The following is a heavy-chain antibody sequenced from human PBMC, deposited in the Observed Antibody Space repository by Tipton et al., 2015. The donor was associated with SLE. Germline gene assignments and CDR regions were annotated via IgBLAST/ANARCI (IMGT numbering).Heavy chain of an antibody. CDR2: IYSGGST. Sequence: SLRLSCAASGFTLSSYAMTWVRQAPGKGLEWVSIIYSGGSTYYADSVKGRFTVSRDNSKNTLYLQMNSLRAEDTAVYYCARFIAVAGIAEYSQHWGQGTLVTVSS. CDR1: GFTLSSYA. CDR3: ARFIAVAGIAEYSQH. J-gene: IGHJ1*01. D-gene: IGHD6-19*01. V-gene: IGHV3-23*03.